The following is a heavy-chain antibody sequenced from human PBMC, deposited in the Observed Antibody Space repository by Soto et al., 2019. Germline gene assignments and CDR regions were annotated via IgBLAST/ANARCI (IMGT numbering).Heavy chain of an antibody. Sequence: QVQLVQSGAEVKKPGSSVKVSCKASGGIFSNFAFNWMRQAPGQGLEWMGGIIPTLGTPRYAQKFLGRVTITADESTRTVYMEMSSLTVEDTAVYYCARVGLGAYDYWGQGTLVIVSS. D-gene: IGHD6-19*01. CDR3: ARVGLGAYDY. CDR1: GGIFSNFA. CDR2: IIPTLGTP. V-gene: IGHV1-69*01. J-gene: IGHJ4*02.